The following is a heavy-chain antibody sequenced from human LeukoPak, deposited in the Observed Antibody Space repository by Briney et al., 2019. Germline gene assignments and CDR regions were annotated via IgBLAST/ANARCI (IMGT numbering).Heavy chain of an antibody. Sequence: SETLSLTCAVSGYSITNGYCWGWIRQAPGKGLEWIGSSYHRGNAHYKSSLNGRVAISTDTSKNQFSLTLTSVTAADTAVYFCVRLLGDSRGSYPRSFYIDSWGQGILVSVSS. CDR2: SYHRGNA. D-gene: IGHD1-26*01. CDR1: GYSITNGYC. V-gene: IGHV4-38-2*01. J-gene: IGHJ4*02. CDR3: VRLLGDSRGSYPRSFYIDS.